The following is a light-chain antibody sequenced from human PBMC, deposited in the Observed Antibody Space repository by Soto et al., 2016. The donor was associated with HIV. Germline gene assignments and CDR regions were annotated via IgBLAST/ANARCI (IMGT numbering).Light chain of an antibody. CDR1: DLGSKS. Sequence: SYELTQSPSVSVAPGKTARITCGGKDLGSKSVHWYQQRSGQAPVMVVYDDGDRPSGIPERFSGSNSGNTATLTISRVEAGDEADYYCQVWDTSSDHPVFGGGTKLTVL. J-gene: IGLJ2*01. CDR3: QVWDTSSDHPV. CDR2: DDG. V-gene: IGLV3-21*03.